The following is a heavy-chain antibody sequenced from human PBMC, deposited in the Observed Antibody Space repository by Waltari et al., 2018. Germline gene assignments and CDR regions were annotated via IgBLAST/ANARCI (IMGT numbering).Heavy chain of an antibody. D-gene: IGHD6-13*01. V-gene: IGHV3-23*03. J-gene: IGHJ4*02. Sequence: EVQLLESGGGLVQPGGSLRLSCAASGFTFSSYAMSWVRQAPGKGLEWVSGIDGGGSTCYADSVKGRCTISRDKSKNTLYLQMNSLRAEDTAVYYCAKSEGGIAAGGPYYFDYWGQGTLVTVSS. CDR3: AKSEGGIAAGGPYYFDY. CDR2: IDGGGST. CDR1: GFTFSSYA.